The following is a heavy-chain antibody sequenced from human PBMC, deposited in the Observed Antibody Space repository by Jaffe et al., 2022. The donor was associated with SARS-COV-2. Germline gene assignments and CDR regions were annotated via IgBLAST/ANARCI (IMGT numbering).Heavy chain of an antibody. D-gene: IGHD6-13*01. CDR3: AKPPGSSSWNVAATFDY. CDR2: ISAGGGST. V-gene: IGHV3-23*04. CDR1: GFTFSSYA. J-gene: IGHJ4*02. Sequence: EVQLVESGGGFVQPGGSLRLSCAASGFTFSSYAMSWVRQAPGKGLEWVSGISAGGGSTYYADSVKGRVTISRDNSKNTLYLQMNSLRAEDTAVYYCAKPPGSSSWNVAATFDYWGQGTLVAVSS.